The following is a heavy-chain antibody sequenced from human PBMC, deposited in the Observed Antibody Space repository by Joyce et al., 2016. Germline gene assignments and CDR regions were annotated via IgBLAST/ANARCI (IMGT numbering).Heavy chain of an antibody. CDR3: ARESRFFASFDY. D-gene: IGHD3-10*01. Sequence: QVQLQESGPGLVKPSQTLSLTCTVSGGSISSGRYYWSWIRQPAGKGLEWIGGIFNSVSTNYNPSLKSRGTISVDTSKNQFSLRLSSVTAADTAVYFCARESRFFASFDYWGQGTLVTVSS. J-gene: IGHJ4*02. CDR1: GGSISSGRYY. V-gene: IGHV4-61*02. CDR2: IFNSVST.